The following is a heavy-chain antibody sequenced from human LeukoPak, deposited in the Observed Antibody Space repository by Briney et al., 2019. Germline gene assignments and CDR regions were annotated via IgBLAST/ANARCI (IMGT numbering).Heavy chain of an antibody. CDR2: IYSGGST. CDR3: ARGSRYCSGGSCWGYYYYYGMDV. V-gene: IGHV3-53*01. D-gene: IGHD2-15*01. CDR1: GFTVSSNY. Sequence: GGSLRLSCAASGFTVSSNYMSWVRQAPGKGLEWVSVIYSGGSTYYADSVKGRFTISRDNSKNTLYLQMSSLRAEDTAVYYCARGSRYCSGGSCWGYYYYYGMDVWGQGTTVTISS. J-gene: IGHJ6*02.